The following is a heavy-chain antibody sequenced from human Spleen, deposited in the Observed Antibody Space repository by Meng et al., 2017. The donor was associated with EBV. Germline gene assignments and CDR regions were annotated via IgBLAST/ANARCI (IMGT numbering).Heavy chain of an antibody. J-gene: IGHJ4*02. CDR3: VHRRGSGSTSGWYIDY. CDR1: GFSLSAGGVG. D-gene: IGHD6-19*01. V-gene: IGHV2-5*02. Sequence: TLKEAGPTQVKPTQALTLTCTFSGFSLSAGGVGVGWIRQPPGKGLEWLALIYWDDDKWYTPSLQSRLTITKDTSKNQVVLTMTNMDPVDTATYYCVHRRGSGSTSGWYIDYWGQGTLVTVSS. CDR2: IYWDDDK.